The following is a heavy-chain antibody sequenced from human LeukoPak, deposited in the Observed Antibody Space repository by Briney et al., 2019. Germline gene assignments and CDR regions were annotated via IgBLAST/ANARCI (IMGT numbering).Heavy chain of an antibody. V-gene: IGHV1-2*02. J-gene: IGHJ4*02. CDR3: ATDYSRLRIHVPDY. CDR2: INPNSGGT. CDR1: GYTFTGYY. D-gene: IGHD5-12*01. Sequence: GASVKVSCKASGYTFTGYYMHWVRQAPGQGLEWMGWINPNSGGTNYAQKFQGRVTMTRDTSISTAYMELSRLRSDDTAVYYCATDYSRLRIHVPDYWGQGTLVTVSS.